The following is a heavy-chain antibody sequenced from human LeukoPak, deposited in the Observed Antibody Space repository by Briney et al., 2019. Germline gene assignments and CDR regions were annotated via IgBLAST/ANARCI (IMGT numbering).Heavy chain of an antibody. V-gene: IGHV3-66*02. D-gene: IGHD5-24*01. CDR1: GFTVSSNY. Sequence: GGSLRLSRAASGFTVSSNYMSWVRQAPGKGLEWVSVIYSGGSTYYADSVKGRFTISRDNSKNTLYLQMNSLRAEDTAVYYCAGFSKRDGYNRNFDYWGQGTLVTVSS. CDR3: AGFSKRDGYNRNFDY. J-gene: IGHJ4*02. CDR2: IYSGGST.